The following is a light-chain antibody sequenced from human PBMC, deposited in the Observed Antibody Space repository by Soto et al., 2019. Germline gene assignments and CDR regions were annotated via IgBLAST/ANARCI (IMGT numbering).Light chain of an antibody. J-gene: IGKJ3*01. V-gene: IGKV1-12*01. CDR2: AAS. CDR1: QGIISW. Sequence: DIQMTQSPSSVSASVGDSVTITCRASQGIISWLAWYQQKPGKAPKLLTYAASSLESGVPSRFSGSGSGTDFTLTISSLQPEDFATYYCQQANSFPFTFGPGTKVDIK. CDR3: QQANSFPFT.